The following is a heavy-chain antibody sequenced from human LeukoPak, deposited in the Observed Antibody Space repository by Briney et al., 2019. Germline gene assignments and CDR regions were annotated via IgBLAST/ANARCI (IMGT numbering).Heavy chain of an antibody. D-gene: IGHD2-15*01. CDR2: ISSSSSTI. CDR3: ARRLVVVAANRYYYMDV. V-gene: IGHV3-48*01. CDR1: GFTFSSYS. Sequence: GGSLRLSCAASGFTFSSYSMNWVRQAPGKGLEWVSYISSSSSTIYYADSVKGRFTISRDNAKNSLYLQMNSLRAEDTAVYHCARRLVVVAANRYYYMDVWGKGTTVTVSS. J-gene: IGHJ6*03.